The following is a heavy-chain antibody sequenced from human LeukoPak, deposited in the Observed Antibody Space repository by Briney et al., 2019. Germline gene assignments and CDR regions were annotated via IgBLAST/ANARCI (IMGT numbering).Heavy chain of an antibody. V-gene: IGHV3-66*01. J-gene: IGHJ4*02. D-gene: IGHD1-26*01. CDR1: GFTVSSNY. Sequence: GGSLRLSWAASGFTVSSNYMSWVRQAAGKGLEWGSVIYSGGSTYYADSVKGRFTISRDNSKNTLYLQMNSLRAEDTAVYYCARDQVGATFAGIDYWGQGTLVTVSS. CDR2: IYSGGST. CDR3: ARDQVGATFAGIDY.